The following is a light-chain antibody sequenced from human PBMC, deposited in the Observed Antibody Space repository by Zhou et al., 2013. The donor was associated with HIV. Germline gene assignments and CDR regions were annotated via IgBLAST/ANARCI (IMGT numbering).Light chain of an antibody. CDR3: QQSYSSPRT. Sequence: IQLTQSPSSLSASVGDRVTITCRASQSISRSLAWYQQKPGKAPKLLIYAASSLQSGVPSRFSGSGSGTDFTLTISSLQPEDFATYYCQQSYSSPRTFGQGTKVEIK. J-gene: IGKJ1*01. V-gene: IGKV1-39*01. CDR2: AAS. CDR1: QSISRS.